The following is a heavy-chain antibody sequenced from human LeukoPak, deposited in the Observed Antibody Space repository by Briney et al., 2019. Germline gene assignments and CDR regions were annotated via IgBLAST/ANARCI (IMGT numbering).Heavy chain of an antibody. J-gene: IGHJ4*02. V-gene: IGHV4-30-2*01. D-gene: IGHD2-15*01. Sequence: SQTLSLTRAVSGGSISSGGYSWSWIRQPPGKGLEWIGYIYHSGSTYYNPSLKSRVTISVDRSKNQFSLKLSSVTAADTAVYYCARATRCSGGSCAESRQYYFDYWGQGTLVTVSS. CDR3: ARATRCSGGSCAESRQYYFDY. CDR1: GGSISSGGYS. CDR2: IYHSGST.